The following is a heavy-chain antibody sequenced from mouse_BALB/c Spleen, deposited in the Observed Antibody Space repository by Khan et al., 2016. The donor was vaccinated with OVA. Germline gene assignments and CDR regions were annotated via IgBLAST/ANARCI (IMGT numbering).Heavy chain of an antibody. CDR2: INPNNGGT. V-gene: IGHV1S81*02. CDR3: TRSGYGSFAY. CDR1: SYTFSSYY. D-gene: IGHD2-2*01. J-gene: IGHJ3*01. Sequence: QMQLEESGAELVKPGASVKLSCKASSYTFSSYYMYWVKQRPGQGLEWIGEINPNNGGTNFNEKFKSKAALTVDKSSTTAYMQLSSLTSEDSAVYYCTRSGYGSFAYWGQGTLVTVST.